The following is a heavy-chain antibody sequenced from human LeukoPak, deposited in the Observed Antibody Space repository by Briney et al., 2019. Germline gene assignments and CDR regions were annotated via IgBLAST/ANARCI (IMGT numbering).Heavy chain of an antibody. D-gene: IGHD3-9*01. CDR1: GFTFDDYA. J-gene: IGHJ4*02. Sequence: GGSLRLSCAASGFTFDDYAMQWVRLSPGKGLEWVLRIDWNSRSTVYADSVRGRFTISSDNAKNSLYLQMNSLRPEDTALYYCARDRRPLTGYNAQDYWRQGTLVTVSS. CDR3: ARDRRPLTGYNAQDY. V-gene: IGHV3-9*01. CDR2: IDWNSRST.